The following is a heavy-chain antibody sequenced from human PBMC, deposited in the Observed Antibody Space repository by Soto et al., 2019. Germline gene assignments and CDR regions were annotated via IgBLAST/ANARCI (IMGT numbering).Heavy chain of an antibody. D-gene: IGHD2-15*01. V-gene: IGHV1-18*04. CDR1: GYTFTSYG. Sequence: QVQLVQSGAEVRKPGASVTVSCEASGYTFTSYGISWVRQAPGQGLEWMGWISAYNGNTNYAQKLQGRVTMTTDTSTSTAYIELRSLRSDDTAVYYCARCHWKVVGGRRFDPWGQGTLVTVSS. CDR3: ARCHWKVVGGRRFDP. CDR2: ISAYNGNT. J-gene: IGHJ5*02.